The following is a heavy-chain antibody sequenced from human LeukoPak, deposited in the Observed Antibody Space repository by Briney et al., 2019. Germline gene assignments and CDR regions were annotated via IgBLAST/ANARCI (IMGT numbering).Heavy chain of an antibody. CDR2: ISWDGGGT. D-gene: IGHD3-9*01. CDR1: GFTFDDYT. CDR3: AKGEEYYDILTGYSN. J-gene: IGHJ4*02. Sequence: GGSLRLSCAASGFTFDDYTMHWVRQAPGKGLEWVSLISWDGGGTYYADSVKGRFTISRDNSKNSLYLQMNSLRTEDTALYYCAKGEEYYDILTGYSNWGQGTLVTVSS. V-gene: IGHV3-43*01.